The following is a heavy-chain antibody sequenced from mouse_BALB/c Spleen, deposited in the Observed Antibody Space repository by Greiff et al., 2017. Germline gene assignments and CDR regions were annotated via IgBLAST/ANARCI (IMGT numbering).Heavy chain of an antibody. D-gene: IGHD2-4*01. J-gene: IGHJ4*01. V-gene: IGHV5-6-2*01. CDR2: INSNGGST. Sequence: EVQRVESGGGLVKLGGSLKLSCAASGFTFSSYYMSWVRQTPEKRLELVAAINSNGGSTYYPDTVKGRFTISRDNAKNTLYLQMSSLKSEDTALYYCARRRSTMITTGYAMDYWGQGTSVTVSS. CDR1: GFTFSSYY. CDR3: ARRRSTMITTGYAMDY.